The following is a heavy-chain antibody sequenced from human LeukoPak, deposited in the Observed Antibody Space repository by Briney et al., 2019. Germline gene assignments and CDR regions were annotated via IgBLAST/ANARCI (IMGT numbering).Heavy chain of an antibody. Sequence: GRSLRLSCAASGFTFDDYAMHWVRQAPGKGLEWVSGISWNSGSIGYADSVKGRFTISRDNAKNSLYLQMNGLRAEDTALYYCAKDSRSSGYRTPFDYWGQGTLVTVSS. V-gene: IGHV3-9*01. CDR3: AKDSRSSGYRTPFDY. CDR2: ISWNSGSI. J-gene: IGHJ4*02. CDR1: GFTFDDYA. D-gene: IGHD3-22*01.